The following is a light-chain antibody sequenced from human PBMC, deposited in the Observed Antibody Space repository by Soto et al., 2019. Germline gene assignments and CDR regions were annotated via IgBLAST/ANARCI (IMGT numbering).Light chain of an antibody. CDR1: QSVSSN. CDR3: QQYNNWPIT. J-gene: IGKJ5*01. Sequence: EIVMTQSPATLSLSPGERATLSCRASQSVSSNLAWYQQKHGQAPRLLMNGASTRATGIPARFSGSGSGTEGSITISSLQSEDFEVYYCQQYNNWPITFGQGTRLEIK. V-gene: IGKV3-15*01. CDR2: GAS.